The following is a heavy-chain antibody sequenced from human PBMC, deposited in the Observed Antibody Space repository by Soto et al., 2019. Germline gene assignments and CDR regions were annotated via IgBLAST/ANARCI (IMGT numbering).Heavy chain of an antibody. D-gene: IGHD6-25*01. CDR1: GFTFDDFA. J-gene: IGHJ6*02. V-gene: IGHV3-9*01. Sequence: EVQLVESGGGLVQPGRSLRLSCAASGFTFDDFAMHWVRQAPGKGLERVSGVDWNSGSTAYADSVKGRFTISRDNARNSLYLQMNSLRAEDTALYYCVKGRGSYEVKFGMDVWGQGTTVTVSS. CDR2: VDWNSGST. CDR3: VKGRGSYEVKFGMDV.